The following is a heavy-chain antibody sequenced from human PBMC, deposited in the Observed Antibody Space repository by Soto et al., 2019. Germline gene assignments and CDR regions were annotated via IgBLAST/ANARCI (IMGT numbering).Heavy chain of an antibody. CDR3: ARGTVTGSEYNYYYYGMDV. V-gene: IGHV1-69*12. CDR2: IIPIFGTT. D-gene: IGHD1-1*01. CDR1: GGTFSSYA. Sequence: QVQLVQIGAEVKKPGSSVKVSCKASGGTFSSYAIDWVRQAPGQGLEWMGGIIPIFGTTNYAQKLQGSVKLTADESTRTAYMELSTLRSEDTAVYYCARGTVTGSEYNYYYYGMDVWGQGTTVTVSS. J-gene: IGHJ6*02.